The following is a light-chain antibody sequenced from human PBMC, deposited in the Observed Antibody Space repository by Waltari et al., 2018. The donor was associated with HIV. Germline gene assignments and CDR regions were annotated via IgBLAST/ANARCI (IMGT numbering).Light chain of an antibody. V-gene: IGKV1-39*01. J-gene: IGKJ1*01. CDR1: QTIGNF. CDR3: QQTYSNPRT. Sequence: DIQMTQSPSFLSASVGDRVTITCRTSQTIGNFLDWYQQKPGKAPNLLVYATSSLHSGVPSRFSGSGSGTDFTLTISSLQPGDFATYFCQQTYSNPRTFGPGTEVEIK. CDR2: ATS.